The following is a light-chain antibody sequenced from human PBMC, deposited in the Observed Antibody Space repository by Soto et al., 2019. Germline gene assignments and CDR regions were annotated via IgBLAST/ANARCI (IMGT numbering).Light chain of an antibody. Sequence: QAVVTQPPSASGTPGQRVIISCSGRSSNIGSNYVYWFQHLPGTAPKLLIYANDQRPSGVPDRFSGSKSGTSASLAISGLRSEDEADYYCAAWDDSLGGSWVFGGGTKLPS. V-gene: IGLV1-47*02. CDR1: SSNIGSNY. CDR3: AAWDDSLGGSWV. CDR2: AND. J-gene: IGLJ3*02.